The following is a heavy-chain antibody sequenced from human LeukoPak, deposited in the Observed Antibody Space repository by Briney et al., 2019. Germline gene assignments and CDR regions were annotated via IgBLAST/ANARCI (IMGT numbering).Heavy chain of an antibody. CDR2: INPSGGST. CDR3: ARRYCGTSKCKGGDTLDY. J-gene: IGHJ4*02. CDR1: GYTFTNYY. V-gene: IGHV1-46*01. D-gene: IGHD2-21*01. Sequence: ASVKVSCKASGYTFTNYYMHWVRQAPGQGLEWVGRINPSGGSTAYAQKFQGGVTMTTDTSTSTVYMELSSLRSDDTAVYYCARRYCGTSKCKGGDTLDYWGQGTLVTVSS.